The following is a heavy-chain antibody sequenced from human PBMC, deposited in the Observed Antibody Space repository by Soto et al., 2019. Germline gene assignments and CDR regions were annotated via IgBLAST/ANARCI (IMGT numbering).Heavy chain of an antibody. J-gene: IGHJ6*02. CDR1: GFTFSSYA. V-gene: IGHV3-30-3*01. Sequence: GGSLRLSCAASGFTFSSYAMHWVRQAPGKGLEWVAVISYDGSNKYYADSVKGRFTISRDNSKNTLYLQMNSLRVEDTAVYYCARDLAVAGWSLYYYYGMDVWGQGTTVTVSS. D-gene: IGHD6-19*01. CDR3: ARDLAVAGWSLYYYYGMDV. CDR2: ISYDGSNK.